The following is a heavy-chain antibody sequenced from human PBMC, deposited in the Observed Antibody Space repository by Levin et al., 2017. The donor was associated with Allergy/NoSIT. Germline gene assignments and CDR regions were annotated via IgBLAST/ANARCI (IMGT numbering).Heavy chain of an antibody. D-gene: IGHD2-15*01. CDR2: ISYSGTST. V-gene: IGHV3-23*01. CDR3: AKDPLASCPIDY. J-gene: IGHJ4*02. CDR1: GFTFSSYA. Sequence: GGSLRLSCAASGFTFSSYAMSWVRQAPGKGLEWVSAISYSGTSTFYADSVKGRFTLSRDNSKNTLYLQMSGLRAEDTAVYYCAKDPLASCPIDYWGQGTLVTVSS.